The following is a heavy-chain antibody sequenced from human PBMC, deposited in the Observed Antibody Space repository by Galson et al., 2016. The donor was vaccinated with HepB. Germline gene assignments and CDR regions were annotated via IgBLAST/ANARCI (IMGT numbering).Heavy chain of an antibody. CDR2: IYYSGST. V-gene: IGHV4-61*05. Sequence: SETLSLTCIVSGDSINSVGYYWSWIRQSPGKGLEWIGYIYYSGSTNYNPSLKSRVTISVDKNKNQFSLRLSFVTAADTAVYFCARSGDYCLDYWGQGTLVTVSS. J-gene: IGHJ4*02. CDR3: ARSGDYCLDY. D-gene: IGHD3-22*01. CDR1: GDSINSVGYY.